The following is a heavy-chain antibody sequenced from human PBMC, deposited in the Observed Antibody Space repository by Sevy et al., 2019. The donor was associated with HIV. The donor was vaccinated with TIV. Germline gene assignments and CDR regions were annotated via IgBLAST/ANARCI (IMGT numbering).Heavy chain of an antibody. CDR1: GGSISSYY. CDR2: IYYSGST. CDR3: ARGYGRYYFDY. Sequence: SETLSLTCTVSGGSISSYYWSWIRQPPGKGLEGIGYIYYSGSTNYNPSLKSRVTISVDTSKNQFSLKLSSVTAADTAVYYCARGYGRYYFDYWGQGTLVTVSS. D-gene: IGHD3-10*01. V-gene: IGHV4-59*01. J-gene: IGHJ4*02.